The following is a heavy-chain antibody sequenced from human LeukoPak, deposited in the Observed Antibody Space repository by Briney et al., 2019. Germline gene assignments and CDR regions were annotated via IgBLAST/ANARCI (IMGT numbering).Heavy chain of an antibody. V-gene: IGHV3-30*02. J-gene: IGHJ6*03. CDR1: GFTFSNYG. CDR3: AKDPTDCSGDSCHSSLLHMDV. Sequence: GGSLRLSCAASGFTFSNYGMHWVRQAPGKGLEWVAFIRYDGSHEYYADSLTGRISISRDNSKKTLYLQMNSLTAEDTAVYYCAKDPTDCSGDSCHSSLLHMDVWGIGTTVTVSS. CDR2: IRYDGSHE. D-gene: IGHD2-15*01.